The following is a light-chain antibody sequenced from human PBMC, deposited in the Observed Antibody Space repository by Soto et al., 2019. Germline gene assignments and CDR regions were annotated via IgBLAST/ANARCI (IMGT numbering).Light chain of an antibody. CDR1: SSDVGACNY. V-gene: IGLV2-8*01. Sequence: QSALTQPPSASGSPGQSVAISCTGTSSDVGACNYVSWYQQHPGKAPKLMIYEVSKRPSGVPDRFSGSKSGNTASLTVSGLQAEDEADYYCSSYTGTNTYVFGTGTKVTVL. J-gene: IGLJ1*01. CDR3: SSYTGTNTYV. CDR2: EVS.